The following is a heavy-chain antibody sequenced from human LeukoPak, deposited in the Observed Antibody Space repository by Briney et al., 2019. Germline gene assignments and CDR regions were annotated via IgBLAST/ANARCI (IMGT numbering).Heavy chain of an antibody. D-gene: IGHD6-13*01. CDR3: ARHRGSSSW. V-gene: IGHV3-11*04. CDR2: ITSSSSTI. CDR1: GFIFSDYY. Sequence: PGGSLRLSCAAAGFIFSDYYMSWIRQAPGGGLEWISYITSSSSTIYYADSVKGRFTISRDNAKNSLYLQMNSLRAEDTAVYYCARHRGSSSWWGQGTLVTVSS. J-gene: IGHJ4*02.